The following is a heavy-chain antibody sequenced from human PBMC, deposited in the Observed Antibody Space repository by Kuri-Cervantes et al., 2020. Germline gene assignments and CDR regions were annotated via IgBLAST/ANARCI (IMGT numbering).Heavy chain of an antibody. CDR2: IIPIFGTA. CDR3: ARDRSNYAANWFDP. Sequence: SVKVSCKAPGGTFSSYAISWVRQAPGQGLEWMGGIIPIFGTANYAQKFQGRVTITTDESTSTAYMELSSLRSEDTAVYYCARDRSNYAANWFDPWGQGTLVTVSS. D-gene: IGHD4-11*01. CDR1: GGTFSSYA. J-gene: IGHJ5*02. V-gene: IGHV1-69*05.